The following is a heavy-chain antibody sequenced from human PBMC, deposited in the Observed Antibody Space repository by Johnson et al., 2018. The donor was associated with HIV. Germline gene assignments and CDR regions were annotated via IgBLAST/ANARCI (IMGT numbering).Heavy chain of an antibody. D-gene: IGHD5-24*01. CDR1: GFSVSDKY. J-gene: IGHJ3*02. CDR2: IYSGGYT. V-gene: IGHV3-66*01. CDR3: ARTSLEMATISAFDI. Sequence: EVQLMESGGGLVQPGGSLRLSCAASGFSVSDKYMTWVRQAPGKGLEWVSLIYSGGYTYYADAVKGRFTISRDNSKNTLYLQMNSLRAEDTAVYYCARTSLEMATISAFDIWGQGTMVTVSS.